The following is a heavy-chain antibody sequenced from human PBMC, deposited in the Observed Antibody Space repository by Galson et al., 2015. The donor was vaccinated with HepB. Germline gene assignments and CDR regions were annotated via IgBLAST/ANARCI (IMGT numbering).Heavy chain of an antibody. Sequence: SVKVSCKASGYTFTGYYMHWVRQAPGQGLEWMGWINPNSGGTNYAQKFQGRVTMTRDTSISTAYMELSRLRSDDTAVYYCASTLGYCTNGVCSEAFDIWGQGTMVTVSS. CDR3: ASTLGYCTNGVCSEAFDI. D-gene: IGHD2-8*01. CDR1: GYTFTGYY. V-gene: IGHV1-2*02. J-gene: IGHJ3*02. CDR2: INPNSGGT.